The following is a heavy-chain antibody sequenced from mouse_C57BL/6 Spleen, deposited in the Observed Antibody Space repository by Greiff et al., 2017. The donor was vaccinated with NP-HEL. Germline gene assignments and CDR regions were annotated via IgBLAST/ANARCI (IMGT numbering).Heavy chain of an antibody. Sequence: EVQLQQSGPGLVKPSPSLSLTCSVTGYSITSGYYWNWIRQFPGNKLEWMGYISYDGSNNYNPSLKNRISITRDTSKNQFFLKLNSVTTEDTATYYGAREGYYDRRYFDVWGTGTTVTVSS. CDR2: ISYDGSN. D-gene: IGHD1-1*01. V-gene: IGHV3-6*01. J-gene: IGHJ1*03. CDR1: GYSITSGYY. CDR3: AREGYYDRRYFDV.